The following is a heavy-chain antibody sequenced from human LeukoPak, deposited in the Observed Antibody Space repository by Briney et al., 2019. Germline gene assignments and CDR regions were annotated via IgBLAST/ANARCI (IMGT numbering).Heavy chain of an antibody. J-gene: IGHJ4*02. V-gene: IGHV3-33*01. D-gene: IGHD3-9*01. Sequence: PGGSLRLSCAASGFTFSSYGMHWVRQAPGKGLEWVAVIWYDGSNKYYADSVKGRFTISRDNSKNTLYLQMNSLRAEDTAVYYCARYWGLRYFDWFLDYCGQGTLVTVSS. CDR2: IWYDGSNK. CDR3: ARYWGLRYFDWFLDY. CDR1: GFTFSSYG.